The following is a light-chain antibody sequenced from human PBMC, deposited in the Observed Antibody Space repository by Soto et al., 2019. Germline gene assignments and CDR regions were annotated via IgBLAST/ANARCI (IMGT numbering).Light chain of an antibody. Sequence: QSALTQPASVSGSPGQSITISCTGSSSDVGGYKYVSWYQQHPGKAPKLIISEVSNRPSGVSNRFSGSKSGNMASLTISGLQAEDEADYYCSSYTSSDTLLFGGGTKVTVL. CDR2: EVS. CDR3: SSYTSSDTLL. J-gene: IGLJ2*01. CDR1: SSDVGGYKY. V-gene: IGLV2-14*01.